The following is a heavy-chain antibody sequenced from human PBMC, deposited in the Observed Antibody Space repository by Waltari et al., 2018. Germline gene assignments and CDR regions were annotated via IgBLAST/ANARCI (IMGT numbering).Heavy chain of an antibody. CDR2: ISYSGST. CDR3: ARLSYHIVTGYGWFDP. CDR1: GGSFSSDSYY. Sequence: QLQLQESGPGLVKPSETLSLTCPDSGGSFSSDSYYWGWRRQPPGKGLGWIGIISYSGSTYYNPSLKSRVTIPVDTSKNQFSLKLSSVTAADTAVYYCARLSYHIVTGYGWFDPWGLGTLVTVSS. J-gene: IGHJ5*02. D-gene: IGHD3-9*01. V-gene: IGHV4-39*01.